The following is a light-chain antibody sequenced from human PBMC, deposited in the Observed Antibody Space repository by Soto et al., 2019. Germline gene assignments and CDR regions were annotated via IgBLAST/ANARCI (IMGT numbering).Light chain of an antibody. J-gene: IGLJ2*01. CDR3: QSYNSSLSGVV. CDR1: SANSGAGYD. V-gene: IGLV1-40*01. Sequence: QSVLTQPPSVSGAPGQRVTISCTGSSANSGAGYDVHWYQQLPGTAPKLLIYGNSNRPSGVPDRFSGSKSGTSASLAITGLHAEAEDDYYCQSYNSSLSGVVFGGGTKVTVL. CDR2: GNS.